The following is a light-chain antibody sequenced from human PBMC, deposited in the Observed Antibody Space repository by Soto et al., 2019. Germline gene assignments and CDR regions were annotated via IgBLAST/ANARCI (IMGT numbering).Light chain of an antibody. CDR2: GAS. CDR3: QQYNNWPPWT. J-gene: IGKJ1*01. V-gene: IGKV3-15*01. Sequence: EIVMTQSPATLSVSPGERATLSCRASQSVGSKLAWYQQKPGQAPRLLIHGASTRATGIPARFSGSGSGPEFTLTLSSLQAEDFAVYYCQQYNNWPPWTLGQGTRVEIK. CDR1: QSVGSK.